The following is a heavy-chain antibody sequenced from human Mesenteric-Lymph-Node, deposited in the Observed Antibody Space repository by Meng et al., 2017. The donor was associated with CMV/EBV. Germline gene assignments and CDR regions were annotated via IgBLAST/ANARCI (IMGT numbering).Heavy chain of an antibody. CDR1: GFSVSSNY. CDR3: AKDAWGYSGYDPYFGY. V-gene: IGHV3-23*01. Sequence: GESLKISCAGSGFSVSSNYMIWVRQAPGKGLEWVSTISGSGDTTYYSDSVKGRFTISRDNSKNTLFLQMNSLRAEDTALYYCAKDAWGYSGYDPYFGYWGQGTLVTVSS. J-gene: IGHJ4*02. CDR2: ISGSGDTT. D-gene: IGHD5-12*01.